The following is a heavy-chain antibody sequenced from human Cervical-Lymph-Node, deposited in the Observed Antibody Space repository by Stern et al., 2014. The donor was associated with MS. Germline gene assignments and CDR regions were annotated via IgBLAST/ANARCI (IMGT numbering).Heavy chain of an antibody. D-gene: IGHD6-19*01. CDR1: GASISGGGSF. J-gene: IGHJ6*02. CDR2: IYTRGRP. Sequence: QVQLQESGPGLVKPSQTLSLTCTVSGASISGGGSFWSWVRQSAGNGLEWLGRIYTRGRPASNPPLKSRVTISVDSSKNQFSRKVTSVTAADTAVYYCVRDAAAGSSIRDYYSGMDVWGQGTTVTVSS. V-gene: IGHV4-61*02. CDR3: VRDAAAGSSIRDYYSGMDV.